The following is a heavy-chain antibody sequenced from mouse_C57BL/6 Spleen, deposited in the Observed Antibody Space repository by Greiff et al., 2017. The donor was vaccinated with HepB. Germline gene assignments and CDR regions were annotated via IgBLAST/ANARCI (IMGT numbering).Heavy chain of an antibody. V-gene: IGHV1-42*01. J-gene: IGHJ3*01. CDR2: INPSTGGT. CDR3: ARGSPDGSSSWFAY. Sequence: VQLQQSGPELVKPGASVKISCKASGYSFTGYYMNWVKQSPEKSLEWIGEINPSTGGTTYNQKFKAKATLTVDKSSSTAYMQLKSLTSEDSAVYYCARGSPDGSSSWFAYWGQGTLVTVSA. D-gene: IGHD1-1*01. CDR1: GYSFTGYY.